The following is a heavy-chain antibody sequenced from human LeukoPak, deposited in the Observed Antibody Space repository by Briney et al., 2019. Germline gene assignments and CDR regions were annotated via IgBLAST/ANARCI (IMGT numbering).Heavy chain of an antibody. CDR1: GGSISSGGYS. J-gene: IGHJ5*02. CDR2: IYHSGST. Sequence: SETLSLTCAVSGGSISSGGYSWSWIRQPPGKGLEWIGYIYHSGSTYYNPSLKSRVTISVDRSKNQFSLKLSSVTAADTAVYYCARMTDCSGGSCYPPWFDPWGQGTLVTVSS. V-gene: IGHV4-30-2*01. D-gene: IGHD2-15*01. CDR3: ARMTDCSGGSCYPPWFDP.